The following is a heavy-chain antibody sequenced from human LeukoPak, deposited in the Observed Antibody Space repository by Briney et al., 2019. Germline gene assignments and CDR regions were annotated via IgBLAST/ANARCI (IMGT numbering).Heavy chain of an antibody. D-gene: IGHD3-10*01. CDR1: GYSFTNYY. CDR3: ATYTQSGAQGVSDY. J-gene: IGHJ4*02. Sequence: ASVKVSCKASGYSFTNYYMHWVRQAPGQGLEWMGLIHPNDGDTKYAQEFQNRVTMTRDTSTSTVYMELSSLRSEDTAVYYCATYTQSGAQGVSDYWGQGTLVTVSS. CDR2: IHPNDGDT. V-gene: IGHV1-46*01.